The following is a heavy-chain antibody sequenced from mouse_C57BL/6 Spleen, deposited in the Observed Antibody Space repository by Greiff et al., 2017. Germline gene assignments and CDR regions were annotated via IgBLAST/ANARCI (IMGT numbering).Heavy chain of an antibody. J-gene: IGHJ2*01. CDR3: ATLNPLYYGSSYDY. CDR1: GYTFTSYW. Sequence: QVQLQQPGAELVKPGASVKVSCKASGYTFTSYWMHWVKQRPGQGLEWIGRIHPSDSDTNYNQKFKGKATLTVDKSSSTAYMQLRSLTSEDSAVYYCATLNPLYYGSSYDYWGQGTTLTVSS. D-gene: IGHD1-1*01. CDR2: IHPSDSDT. V-gene: IGHV1-74*01.